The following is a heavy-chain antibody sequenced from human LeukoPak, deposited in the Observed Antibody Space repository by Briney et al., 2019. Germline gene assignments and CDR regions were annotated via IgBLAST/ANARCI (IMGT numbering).Heavy chain of an antibody. CDR1: GGSISSYY. CDR2: IYYSGST. D-gene: IGHD6-19*01. Sequence: PSETLSLTCTVSGGSISSYYWSWIRQPPGKGLEWIGYIYYSGSTNYNPSLKGRVTISVDTSKNQFSLKLSSVTAADTAVYYCARADVMGSGWYLDWGQGTLVTVSS. CDR3: ARADVMGSGWYLD. J-gene: IGHJ4*02. V-gene: IGHV4-59*01.